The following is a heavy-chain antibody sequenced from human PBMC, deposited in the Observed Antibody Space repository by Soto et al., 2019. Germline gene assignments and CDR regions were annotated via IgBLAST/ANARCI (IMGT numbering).Heavy chain of an antibody. CDR1: GGSISSSSYY. CDR3: ARQIEEGSGWYYFDY. Sequence: SETLSLTCTVSGGSISSSSYYWGWIRQPPGKGLEWIGSIYYSGSTYYNPSLKSRVTISVDTSKNQFSLKLSSVTAADTAVYYCARQIEEGSGWYYFDYWGQGTLVTVSS. CDR2: IYYSGST. V-gene: IGHV4-39*01. J-gene: IGHJ4*02. D-gene: IGHD6-19*01.